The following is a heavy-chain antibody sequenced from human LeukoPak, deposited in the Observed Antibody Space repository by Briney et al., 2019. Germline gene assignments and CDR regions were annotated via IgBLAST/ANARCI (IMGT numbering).Heavy chain of an antibody. CDR3: ARDGPGESLAFDI. Sequence: ASVKVSCKASGGTFSSYAISWVRQAPGQGLEWMGGIIPIFGTANYAQKFQGRVTITADESTSTAYMELSSLRSEDTAVYYCARDGPGESLAFDIWAKGQWSPSLQ. CDR1: GGTFSSYA. CDR2: IIPIFGTA. J-gene: IGHJ3*02. V-gene: IGHV1-69*13. D-gene: IGHD3-10*01.